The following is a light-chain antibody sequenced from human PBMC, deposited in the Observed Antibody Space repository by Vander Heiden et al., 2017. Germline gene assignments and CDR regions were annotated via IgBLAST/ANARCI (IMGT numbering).Light chain of an antibody. Sequence: QSVLTQPPSVSGAPGQRVTISCTGSSSNIGAGYDVHWYHQLPVTAPKLLIYGNSNRPSGVPDRFSGSKSGTAASLAITGLQAEDEADYYCQSYDSSLSGVVFGGGTKLTVL. CDR3: QSYDSSLSGVV. V-gene: IGLV1-40*01. CDR2: GNS. CDR1: SSNIGAGYD. J-gene: IGLJ2*01.